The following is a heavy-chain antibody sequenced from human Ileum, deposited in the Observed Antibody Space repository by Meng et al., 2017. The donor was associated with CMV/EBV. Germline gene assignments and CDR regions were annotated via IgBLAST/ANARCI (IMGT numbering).Heavy chain of an antibody. CDR2: NSSSGSTI. J-gene: IGHJ4*02. V-gene: IGHV3-48*03. D-gene: IGHD6-13*01. CDR3: ARHSSSFIDY. CDR1: GFTFSSYE. Sequence: GGSLRLSCAASGFTFSSYEMNWVRQAPGKGLEWVSYNSSSGSTIYYADSVKGRFTISRDNAKNSLYLQMNSLRAEDTAVYYCARHSSSFIDYWGQGTLVTVSS.